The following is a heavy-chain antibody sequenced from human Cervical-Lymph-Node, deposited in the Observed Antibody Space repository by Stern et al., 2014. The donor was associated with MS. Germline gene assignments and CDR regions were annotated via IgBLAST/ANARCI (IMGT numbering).Heavy chain of an antibody. CDR2: IYYSGTT. J-gene: IGHJ6*02. V-gene: IGHV4-31*03. CDR3: ARIYSNSDQYYYGMDV. Sequence: QLQLQESGPGLVKPSQTLSLTCTVSGGSISSGSYYWAWLRQHPGQGLVWIGYIYYSGTTSDNPALKRRVIILVDMAQKQCPLQLRSVTAADTAVYFCARIYSNSDQYYYGMDVWGQGTPVTVSS. D-gene: IGHD4-11*01. CDR1: GGSISSGSYY.